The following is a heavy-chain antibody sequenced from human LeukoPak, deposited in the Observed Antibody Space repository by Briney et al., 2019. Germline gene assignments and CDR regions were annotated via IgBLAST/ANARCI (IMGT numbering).Heavy chain of an antibody. J-gene: IGHJ4*02. D-gene: IGHD6-13*01. CDR3: AKGGAAAAGSLDY. CDR1: GFTFTSYG. V-gene: IGHV3-30*18. Sequence: GGSLRLSCAASGFTFTSYGMHWVRQAPGKGLEWVAVISYDGSNKYYADSVKGRFTISRDNSKNTLYLQMNSLRAEDTAVYYCAKGGAAAAGSLDYWGQGTLVTVSS. CDR2: ISYDGSNK.